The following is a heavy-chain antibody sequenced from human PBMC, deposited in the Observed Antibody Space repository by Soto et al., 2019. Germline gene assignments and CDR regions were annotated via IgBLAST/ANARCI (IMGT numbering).Heavy chain of an antibody. CDR3: ARGVDAAVDY. J-gene: IGHJ4*01. V-gene: IGHV1-8*01. CDR1: GYTFANYD. Sequence: QVQLVQSGAEVKEPGASVKVSCRASGYTFANYDINWLRQAAGQGLEWMGWMSPSSGDTGYAQKFQGRVTMTRDTSINTAYVELSSLRSEDTALYYCARGVDAAVDYWRHGTLVTVSS. CDR2: MSPSSGDT. D-gene: IGHD3-9*01.